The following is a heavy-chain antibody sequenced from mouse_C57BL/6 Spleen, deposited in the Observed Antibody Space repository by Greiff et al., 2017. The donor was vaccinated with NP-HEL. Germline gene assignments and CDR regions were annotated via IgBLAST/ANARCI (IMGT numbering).Heavy chain of an antibody. CDR2: IYPGNSDT. Sequence: VQLQQSGTVLARPGASVKMSCKTSGYTFTSYWMHWVKQRPGQGLEWIGAIYPGNSDTSYNQKFKGKAKLTAVTSASTAYMELSSLTNEDSAVYYCTREDYYGSRRDYFDYWGQGTTLTVSS. J-gene: IGHJ2*01. V-gene: IGHV1-5*01. CDR1: GYTFTSYW. CDR3: TREDYYGSRRDYFDY. D-gene: IGHD1-1*01.